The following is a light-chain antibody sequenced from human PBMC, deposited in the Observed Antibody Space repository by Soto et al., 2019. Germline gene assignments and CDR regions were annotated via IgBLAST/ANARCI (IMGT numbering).Light chain of an antibody. J-gene: IGLJ1*01. CDR3: SSYTSRSTSV. CDR2: EVS. Sequence: QSALTQPASVSGSPGQSITISCSGTSSDIGSYNYVSWYQQHPGKAPKLLIFEVSNRPSGTSNRFSGSKSGNTASLTISGLQGDDEAEYYCSSYTSRSTSVFGTGTKLTVL. V-gene: IGLV2-14*03. CDR1: SSDIGSYNY.